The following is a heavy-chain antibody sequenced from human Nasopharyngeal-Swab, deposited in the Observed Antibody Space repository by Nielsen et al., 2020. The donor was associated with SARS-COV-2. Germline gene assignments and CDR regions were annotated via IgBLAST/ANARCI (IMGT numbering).Heavy chain of an antibody. V-gene: IGHV4-34*01. D-gene: IGHD3-10*01. Sequence: RQAPGKGLEWLGEINYSGSTNYNPSLNSRLTISIDRSKNQFSLKLRSVTAADTSVYYCARETGSGSYFGMDVWGQGTTVTVSS. CDR3: ARETGSGSYFGMDV. J-gene: IGHJ6*02. CDR2: INYSGST.